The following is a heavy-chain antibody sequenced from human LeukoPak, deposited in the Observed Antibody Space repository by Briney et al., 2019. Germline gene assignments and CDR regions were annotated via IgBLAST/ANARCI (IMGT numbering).Heavy chain of an antibody. J-gene: IGHJ4*02. CDR3: ARIGSGGSCYDLDY. Sequence: SGPALVKPTQTLTLTCTFSGFSLSTSGMCVSWIRQPPGKALEWLARIDWDDDKYYSTSLKTRLTISKDTSKNQVVLTMTNMDPVDTATYYCARIGSGGSCYDLDYWGQGTLVTVSS. D-gene: IGHD2-15*01. V-gene: IGHV2-70*11. CDR2: IDWDDDK. CDR1: GFSLSTSGMC.